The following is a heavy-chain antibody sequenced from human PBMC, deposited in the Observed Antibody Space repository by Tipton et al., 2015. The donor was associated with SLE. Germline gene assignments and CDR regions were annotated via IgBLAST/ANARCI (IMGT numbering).Heavy chain of an antibody. V-gene: IGHV3-48*02. CDR2: ISSGGTTM. Sequence: SGFTFSSHSMNWVRQAPGKGLEWLTYISSGGTTMYYADSVKGRFTISRDNAENSLYLQMNSLRDEDTAVYYCARRVFGGNSGFDYWVQGTLVTVSS. J-gene: IGHJ4*02. CDR3: ARRVFGGNSGFDY. D-gene: IGHD4-23*01. CDR1: GFTFSSHS.